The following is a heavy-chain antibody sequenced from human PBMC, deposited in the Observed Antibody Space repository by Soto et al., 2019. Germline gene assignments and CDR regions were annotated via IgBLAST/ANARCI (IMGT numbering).Heavy chain of an antibody. D-gene: IGHD2-2*01. CDR2: ISGSGGST. J-gene: IGHJ5*02. CDR3: AKVPAPPWCWFDP. Sequence: GGSLRLSCAASGFTFSSYAMSRVHQAPGKGLEWVSAISGSGGSTYYADSVKGRFTISRDNSKNTLYLQMNSLRAEDTAVYYCAKVPAPPWCWFDPWGQGTLVTVSS. V-gene: IGHV3-23*01. CDR1: GFTFSSYA.